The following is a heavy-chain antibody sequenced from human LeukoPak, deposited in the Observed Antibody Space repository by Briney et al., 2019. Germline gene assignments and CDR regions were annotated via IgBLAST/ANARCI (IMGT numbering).Heavy chain of an antibody. CDR2: IYYSAST. J-gene: IGHJ5*02. D-gene: IGHD6-13*01. CDR3: ARQRLAAGSVWFDP. V-gene: IGHV4-59*08. Sequence: SETLSLTCTVSGGSISSYYWSWIRQPPGKGLEWIWYIYYSASTNYNPSLKSRVIISVDTSTNKFSLKLSSVTAADTAVYYCARQRLAAGSVWFDPWGQGTLVSVSS. CDR1: GGSISSYY.